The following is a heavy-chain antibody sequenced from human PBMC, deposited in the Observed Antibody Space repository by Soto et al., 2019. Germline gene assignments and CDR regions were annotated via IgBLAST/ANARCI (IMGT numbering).Heavy chain of an antibody. CDR2: IYYSGST. CDR1: GGSISSISYY. V-gene: IGHV4-39*01. J-gene: IGHJ4*02. CDR3: ARRWGYSFDY. Sequence: SETLSLTCTVSGGSISSISYYWGWIRQPPGKGLEWIGCIYYSGSTYYNLSLKSRVTISVDTSKNQFSLKLSSVTAADTAVYYCARRWGYSFDYWGQGTLVTVSS. D-gene: IGHD7-27*01.